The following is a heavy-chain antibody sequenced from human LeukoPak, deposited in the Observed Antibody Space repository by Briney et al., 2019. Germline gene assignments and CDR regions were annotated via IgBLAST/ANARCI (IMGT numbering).Heavy chain of an antibody. CDR3: ARGSVTLVRGANH. CDR2: INHSGST. V-gene: IGHV4-34*01. D-gene: IGHD3-10*01. J-gene: IGHJ4*02. Sequence: PSETLSLTCAVYGGSFSGYYWSWIRQPPGKGLEWIGEINHSGSTNYNPSLKSRVTISVDTSKNQFSLKLSSVTAAGTAVYYCARGSVTLVRGANHWGQGTLVTVSS. CDR1: GGSFSGYY.